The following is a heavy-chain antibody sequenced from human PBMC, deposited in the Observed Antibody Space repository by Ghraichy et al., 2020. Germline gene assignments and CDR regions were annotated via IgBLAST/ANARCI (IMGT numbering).Heavy chain of an antibody. J-gene: IGHJ4*02. CDR3: VRVEMATTYYFDY. CDR1: GFSLGKARMG. D-gene: IGHD5-24*01. Sequence: SGPTLVKPTETLTLTCTVSGFSLGKARMGVTWIRQPPGKALEWLAHIFSNDEKSYSTSLKSRLTISKDTSKSQVVLTMTNMDPVDTATYYCVRVEMATTYYFDYWGQGTLVTVSS. V-gene: IGHV2-26*01. CDR2: IFSNDEK.